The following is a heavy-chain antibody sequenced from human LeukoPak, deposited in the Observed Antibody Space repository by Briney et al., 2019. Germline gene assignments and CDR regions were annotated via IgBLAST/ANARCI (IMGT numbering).Heavy chain of an antibody. J-gene: IGHJ6*03. CDR3: ARSTSSSRIVAVGYYCYYMDV. Sequence: PSQTLSLTCTVSGGSISGGSYYWSWIRQPAGKGLEWIGHIYTSGSTNYNPSLKSRVTISVDTSKNQFSLKLSSVTAADTAVYYCARSTSSSRIVAVGYYCYYMDVWGKGTTVTVSS. CDR2: IYTSGST. CDR1: GGSISGGSYY. V-gene: IGHV4-61*09. D-gene: IGHD2-15*01.